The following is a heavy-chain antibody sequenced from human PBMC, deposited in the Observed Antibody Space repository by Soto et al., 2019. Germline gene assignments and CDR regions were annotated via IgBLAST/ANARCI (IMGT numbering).Heavy chain of an antibody. CDR3: ASRYDSSGYHDY. Sequence: QVQLQESGPGLVKPSGTLSLTCAVSGGSISSSNWWSWVRQPPGKGLEWIGEIYHSGITNYNPSLKSRFTISVDKSKNQFALKLSSVTAADTAVYYCASRYDSSGYHDYWGQGTLVTVSS. CDR1: GGSISSSNW. D-gene: IGHD3-22*01. CDR2: IYHSGIT. J-gene: IGHJ4*02. V-gene: IGHV4-4*02.